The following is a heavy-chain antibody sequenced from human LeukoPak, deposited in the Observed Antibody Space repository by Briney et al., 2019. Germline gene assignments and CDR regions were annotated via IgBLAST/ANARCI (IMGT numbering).Heavy chain of an antibody. CDR1: GGSICSYY. J-gene: IGHJ4*02. D-gene: IGHD3-22*01. CDR3: ARGGIWSGYHNTPGLHYYDSSGYSAPFDY. V-gene: IGHV4-59*01. Sequence: SETLSLTCTVSGGSICSYYWSWIRQPPGKGLEWIGYIYYSGSTNYNPSLKSRVTISVDTSKNQFSLKLSSVTAADTAVYYCARGGIWSGYHNTPGLHYYDSSGYSAPFDYWGQGTLVTVSS. CDR2: IYYSGST.